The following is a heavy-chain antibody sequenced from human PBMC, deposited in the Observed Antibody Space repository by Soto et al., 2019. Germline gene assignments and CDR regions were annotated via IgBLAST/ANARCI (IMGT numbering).Heavy chain of an antibody. Sequence: LKISCKGSGYSFTRYWIGWVRQMPGKGLEWMGIIYPGDSDTRYSPSFQGQVTISADKSISTAYLQWSSLKASDTAMYYCARLNHYDILTGYYGGYYYGMDVWGQGTTVTVSS. CDR1: GYSFTRYW. CDR3: ARLNHYDILTGYYGGYYYGMDV. J-gene: IGHJ6*02. CDR2: IYPGDSDT. V-gene: IGHV5-51*01. D-gene: IGHD3-9*01.